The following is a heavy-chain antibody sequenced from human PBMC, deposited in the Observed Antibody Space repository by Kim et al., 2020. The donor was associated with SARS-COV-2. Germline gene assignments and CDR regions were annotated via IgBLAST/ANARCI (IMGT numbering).Heavy chain of an antibody. Sequence: GGSLRLSCAASGFTFSSYGMHWVRQAPGKGLEWVAVIWYDGSNKYYADSVKGRFTISRDNSKNTLYLQMNSLRAEDTAVYYCARDGGLDYYDSSGYFVIWGQGTLVTVSS. CDR2: IWYDGSNK. V-gene: IGHV3-33*01. D-gene: IGHD3-22*01. CDR1: GFTFSSYG. CDR3: ARDGGLDYYDSSGYFVI. J-gene: IGHJ4*02.